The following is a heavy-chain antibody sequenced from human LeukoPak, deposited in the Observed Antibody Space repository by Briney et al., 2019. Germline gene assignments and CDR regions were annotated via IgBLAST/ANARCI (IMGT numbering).Heavy chain of an antibody. J-gene: IGHJ5*02. CDR1: GGTFSSYA. CDR2: IIPIFGTA. D-gene: IGHD3-3*01. CDR3: ARVQYDFWSGYYRSQGQFWFDP. V-gene: IGHV1-69*13. Sequence: SAKVSCKASGGTFSSYAISWVRQAPGQGLEWMGGIIPIFGTANYAQKFQGRVTITADESTSTAYMELSSLRSEDTAVYYCARVQYDFWSGYYRSQGQFWFDPWGQGTLVTVSS.